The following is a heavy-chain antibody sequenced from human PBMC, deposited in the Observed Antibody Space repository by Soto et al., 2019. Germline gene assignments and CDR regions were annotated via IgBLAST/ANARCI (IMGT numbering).Heavy chain of an antibody. D-gene: IGHD3-10*01. CDR2: IYWDDSK. J-gene: IGHJ4*02. Sequence: QITLKESGPTLVKPTETLTLTCTFSGFSLNTRDLGVGWIRQPPGKALEWLAIIYWDDSKNYSPSLKSRLTITKDTSINQVVLTVTDMDPVDTATYYCAQKGRGYFDYWGQGTLVTVSS. CDR3: AQKGRGYFDY. V-gene: IGHV2-5*02. CDR1: GFSLNTRDLG.